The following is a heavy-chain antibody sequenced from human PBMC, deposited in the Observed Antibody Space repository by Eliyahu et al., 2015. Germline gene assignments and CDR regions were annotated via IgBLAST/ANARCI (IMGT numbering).Heavy chain of an antibody. CDR3: ARRADYGGSPYPFDY. J-gene: IGHJ4*02. D-gene: IGHD4/OR15-4a*01. V-gene: IGHV1-8*02. CDR1: GYTXXSPD. Sequence: QVHLVQSEAEVKKPGAXVKVSCKASGYTXXSPDSNWVRQAAGQXPEGXGGXKPNXGXTGYAQRFKGRVSMTTDTSXSTAYXELSGLRSDDTAVYYCARRADYGGSPYPFDYWGQGTLVNVSS. CDR2: XKPNXGXT.